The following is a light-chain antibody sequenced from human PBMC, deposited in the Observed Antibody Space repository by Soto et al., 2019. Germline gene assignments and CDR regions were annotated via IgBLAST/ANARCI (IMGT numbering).Light chain of an antibody. CDR3: QQYGSSLYT. CDR1: QSVSSNY. J-gene: IGKJ5*01. Sequence: IVLTQSPGSLSLSPGERATLSCRASQSVSSNYLAWYQQKPGQAPRLLMYDASSRATGIPDRFSGSGSGTDFTLTISRLEPEDFAVYYCQQYGSSLYTFGQGTRLEIK. CDR2: DAS. V-gene: IGKV3-20*01.